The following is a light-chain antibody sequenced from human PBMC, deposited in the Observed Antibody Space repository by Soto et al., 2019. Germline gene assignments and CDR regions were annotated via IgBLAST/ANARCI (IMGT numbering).Light chain of an antibody. CDR1: SSDVGGFNL. CDR2: EVT. J-gene: IGLJ1*01. Sequence: SVLTQPPSASGSPGQSVTISCTGTSSDVGGFNLVSWYQHHPRKAPKLMIYEVTKRPSGVPDRFSGSKSGNTASLTVSGLQTEDEADYYCSSYAGSIYVFGTGTKVNGL. V-gene: IGLV2-8*01. CDR3: SSYAGSIYV.